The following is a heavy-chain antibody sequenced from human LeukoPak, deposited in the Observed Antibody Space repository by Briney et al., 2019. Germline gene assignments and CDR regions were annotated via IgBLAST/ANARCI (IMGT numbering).Heavy chain of an antibody. Sequence: PGGSLRLSCAASGFTFDDYAMRWVRQAPGKGLEWVSYISSSGSTIYYADSVKGRFTISRDNSKSTLYLQMNSLRAEDTAVYYCAKGRWGFDPWGQGTLVTVSS. D-gene: IGHD5-24*01. J-gene: IGHJ5*02. CDR2: ISSSGSTI. CDR3: AKGRWGFDP. CDR1: GFTFDDYA. V-gene: IGHV3-48*01.